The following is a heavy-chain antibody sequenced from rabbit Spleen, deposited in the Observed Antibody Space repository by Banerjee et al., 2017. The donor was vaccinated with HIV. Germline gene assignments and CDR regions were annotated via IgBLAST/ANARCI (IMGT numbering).Heavy chain of an antibody. D-gene: IGHD1-1*01. CDR1: GFSFSSSYY. CDR3: ASGYSDIYFNL. Sequence: QEQLVESGGDLVQPEGSLTLTCTASGFSFSSSYYMCWVRQAPGKGLEWIACIYGGDGSSTAYANWAKGRFTISRTSSTTVPLQMTSLTAADTATYFCASGYSDIYFNLWGPGTLVTVS. CDR2: IYGGDGSST. J-gene: IGHJ4*01. V-gene: IGHV1S45*01.